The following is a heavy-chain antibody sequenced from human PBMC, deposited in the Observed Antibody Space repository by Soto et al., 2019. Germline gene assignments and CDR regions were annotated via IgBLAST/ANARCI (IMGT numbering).Heavy chain of an antibody. CDR3: ARGGPAAGFDL. J-gene: IGHJ4*02. V-gene: IGHV1-8*01. CDR2: MKPSTSDS. Sequence: QEQLVQSGAEVKKPGASVKVSCEASGYTFSSNDIDWVRQASGQGLEWMGWMKPSTSDSGYAQDFQGRITLTRDTATGTAYMELSSLRPEDTAVYYCARGGPAAGFDLWGQGTLVTVSS. CDR1: GYTFSSND. D-gene: IGHD6-13*01.